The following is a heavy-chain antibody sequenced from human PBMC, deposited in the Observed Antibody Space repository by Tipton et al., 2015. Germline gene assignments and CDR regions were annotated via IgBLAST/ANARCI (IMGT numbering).Heavy chain of an antibody. J-gene: IGHJ4*02. CDR3: ARIISDGFYFDY. CDR2: TFHPGGP. Sequence: TLSLTCAVSGGSISSGYSWTWVRQPPGKGLEWIGLTFHPGGPRYNPSLKSRVAISVDRSRNQFSLELTSVTAADTAVYYCARIISDGFYFDYWGQGTLVTVSS. D-gene: IGHD2-21*02. V-gene: IGHV4-30-2*01. CDR1: GGSISSGYS.